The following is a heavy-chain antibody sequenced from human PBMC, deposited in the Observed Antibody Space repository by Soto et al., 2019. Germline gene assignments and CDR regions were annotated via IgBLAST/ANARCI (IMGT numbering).Heavy chain of an antibody. Sequence: QVQLQESGPGLVKPSETLSLTCTVSGSSITNHYWSWIRQPPGKGLEWIGYIYYNGNTNYNPSLKSRVTMSVDTSMNQISLKLTTVTTADTAVYYCTRANWYSEYWGQGTLVTFSS. CDR2: IYYNGNT. CDR1: GSSITNHY. D-gene: IGHD7-27*01. V-gene: IGHV4-59*11. J-gene: IGHJ4*02. CDR3: TRANWYSEY.